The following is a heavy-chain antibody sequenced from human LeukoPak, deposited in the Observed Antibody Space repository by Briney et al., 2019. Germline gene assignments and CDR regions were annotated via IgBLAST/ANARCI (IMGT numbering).Heavy chain of an antibody. CDR1: GGSISSYY. CDR3: ARLPAGDYSNWFDP. D-gene: IGHD4-17*01. CDR2: IDDSGST. J-gene: IGHJ5*02. V-gene: IGHV4-59*01. Sequence: SETLSLTCTVSGGSISSYYWSWIRQPPGKGLEWIGYIDDSGSTNNNPSLKSRVTISVDTSKNQFSLKLSSVTAADTAVYYCARLPAGDYSNWFDPWGQGTLVTVSS.